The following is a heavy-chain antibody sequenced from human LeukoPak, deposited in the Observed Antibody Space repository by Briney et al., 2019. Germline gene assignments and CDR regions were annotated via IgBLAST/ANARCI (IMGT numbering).Heavy chain of an antibody. V-gene: IGHV4-39*07. J-gene: IGHJ4*02. Sequence: SETLSLTCTVSGGSISSSSYYWGWIRQPPGKGLEWIGSIYYSGSTYYNPSLKSRVAISVDTSKNQFSLKLSSVTAADTAVYYCARYLYDILTGAYFDYWGQGTLVTVSS. CDR1: GGSISSSSYY. CDR3: ARYLYDILTGAYFDY. D-gene: IGHD3-9*01. CDR2: IYYSGST.